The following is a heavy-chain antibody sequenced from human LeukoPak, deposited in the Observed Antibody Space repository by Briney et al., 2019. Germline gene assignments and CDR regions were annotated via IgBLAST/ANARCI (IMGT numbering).Heavy chain of an antibody. Sequence: PGGSLRLSCAASGFTFSSYSMNWVRQAPGKGLEWVAFIRYDGDNKYYADSVKGRFTISRDNSKNTLYLQMNSLKTEDTAVYYCTTDRPLFDYWGQGTLVTVSS. CDR1: GFTFSSYS. CDR3: TTDRPLFDY. D-gene: IGHD6-6*01. CDR2: IRYDGDNK. J-gene: IGHJ4*02. V-gene: IGHV3-30*02.